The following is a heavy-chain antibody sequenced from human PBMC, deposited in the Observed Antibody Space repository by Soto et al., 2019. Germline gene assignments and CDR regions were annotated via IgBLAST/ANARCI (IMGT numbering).Heavy chain of an antibody. D-gene: IGHD2-8*02. CDR1: GFTFSSHW. V-gene: IGHV3-7*04. CDR2: INQDGSEK. J-gene: IGHJ4*02. CDR3: ARDHPTPGLYFDY. Sequence: GGSLRLSCTASGFTFSSHWMSWVRQAPGKGLEWVAHINQDGSEKYYVDSVKGRFTISRDNAKNSLYLQMNSLRAEDTAVYYCARDHPTPGLYFDYWGQGTLVTVSS.